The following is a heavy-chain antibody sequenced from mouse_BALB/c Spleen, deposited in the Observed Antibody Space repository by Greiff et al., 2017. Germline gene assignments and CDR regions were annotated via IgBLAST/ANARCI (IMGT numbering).Heavy chain of an antibody. V-gene: IGHV5-12-2*01. D-gene: IGHD1-2*01. CDR3: ARHPLQWYFDV. J-gene: IGHJ1*01. CDR2: ISNGGGST. Sequence: DVQLVESGGGLVQPGGSLKLSCAASGFTFSSYTMSWVRQTPEKRLEWVAYISNGGGSTYYPDTVKGRFTISRDNAKNTLYLQMSSLKSEDTAMYYCARHPLQWYFDVWGAGTTVTVSS. CDR1: GFTFSSYT.